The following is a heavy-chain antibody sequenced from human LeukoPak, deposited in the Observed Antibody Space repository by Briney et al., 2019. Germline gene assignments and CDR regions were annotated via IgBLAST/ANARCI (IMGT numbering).Heavy chain of an antibody. CDR2: IHYSGST. D-gene: IGHD5-12*01. CDR3: ARGQRGFPF. V-gene: IGHV4-59*01. Sequence: SETLSLTCTVSGGSISPYYWTWVRQPPGKGLEWIGNIHYSGSTDSNPSLKSRVTFSVDTSKNQFSLEMSSVTAADSATYYCARGQRGFPFWGQGTLVTVSS. CDR1: GGSISPYY. J-gene: IGHJ4*02.